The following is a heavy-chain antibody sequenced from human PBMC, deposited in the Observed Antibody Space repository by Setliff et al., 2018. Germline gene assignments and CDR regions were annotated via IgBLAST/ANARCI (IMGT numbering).Heavy chain of an antibody. V-gene: IGHV4-59*01. CDR1: GGPFSGAS. J-gene: IGHJ4*02. CDR3: AREQGRSYYDSSGFDY. CDR2: VYYSGST. D-gene: IGHD3-22*01. Sequence: SETLSLTCTVSGGPFSGASIWSWIRQPPGKGLEFIGYVYYSGSTDYNPSLQSRATMSMDTSRNHFSLKLTSLTAADTAVYYCAREQGRSYYDSSGFDYWGQGTLVTVSS.